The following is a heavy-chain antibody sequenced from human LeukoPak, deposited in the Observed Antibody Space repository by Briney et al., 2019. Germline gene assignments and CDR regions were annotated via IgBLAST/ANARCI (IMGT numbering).Heavy chain of an antibody. Sequence: PSETLSLACAVPGYSISSGYYWGXIRQXPGXXXXXXGXIYHSGSTYYNPSLKSRVTISVDTSKNQFSLKLSSVTAADTAVYYCARSGWHYYDSSLNYYFDYWGQGTLVTVSS. CDR1: GYSISSGYY. V-gene: IGHV4-38-2*01. D-gene: IGHD3-22*01. CDR2: IYHSGST. J-gene: IGHJ4*02. CDR3: ARSGWHYYDSSLNYYFDY.